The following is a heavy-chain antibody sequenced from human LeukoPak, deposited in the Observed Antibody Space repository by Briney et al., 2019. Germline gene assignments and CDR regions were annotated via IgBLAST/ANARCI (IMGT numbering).Heavy chain of an antibody. V-gene: IGHV3-23*01. Sequence: PGGSLRLSCAASGFTFSSYWMSWVRQAPGKGLEWVSAISGSGGSTYYADSVKGRFTISRDNSKNTLYLQMNSLRAEDTAVYYCAFPYDFWSGYLDYYGMDVWGQGTTVTVSS. CDR1: GFTFSSYW. D-gene: IGHD3-3*01. CDR3: AFPYDFWSGYLDYYGMDV. CDR2: ISGSGGST. J-gene: IGHJ6*02.